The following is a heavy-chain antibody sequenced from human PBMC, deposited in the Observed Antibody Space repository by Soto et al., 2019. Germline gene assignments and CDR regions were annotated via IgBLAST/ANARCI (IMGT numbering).Heavy chain of an antibody. V-gene: IGHV1-8*01. D-gene: IGHD6-19*01. J-gene: IGHJ4*02. CDR1: GYTFTSYD. CDR3: ARSLGQWLVLDY. CDR2: MNPNSGNT. Sequence: ASVKVSCKASGYTFTSYDINWVRQATGQGLEWMGWMNPNSGNTGYAQKFQGRVTMTRNTSISTAYMELSSLRSEDTAVYYCARSLGQWLVLDYWGQGTLVTVSS.